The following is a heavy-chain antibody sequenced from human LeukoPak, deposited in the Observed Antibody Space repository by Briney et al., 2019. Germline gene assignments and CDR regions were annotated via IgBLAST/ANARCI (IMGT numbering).Heavy chain of an antibody. Sequence: GSLRLSCAASGFTFSSYGMSWVRQPPGKGLEWIGEINHSGSTNYNPSLKSRVTISVDTSKNQFSLKLSSVTAADTAVYYCARLDYPADWGQGTLVTVSS. V-gene: IGHV4-34*01. CDR2: INHSGST. CDR3: ARLDYPAD. J-gene: IGHJ4*02. CDR1: GFTFSSYG. D-gene: IGHD4/OR15-4a*01.